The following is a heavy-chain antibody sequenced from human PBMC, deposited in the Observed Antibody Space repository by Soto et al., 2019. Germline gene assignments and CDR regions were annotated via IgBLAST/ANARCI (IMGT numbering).Heavy chain of an antibody. D-gene: IGHD3-3*01. CDR3: ARVPIFGVVIMYNWFDP. CDR2: ISAYNGNT. J-gene: IGHJ5*02. V-gene: IGHV1-18*01. CDR1: GYTFTSYG. Sequence: ASVKVSCKASGYTFTSYGISWVRKAPGQGLEWMGWISAYNGNTNYAQKLQGRVTMTTDTSTSTAYMELRSLRSDDSAVYFCARVPIFGVVIMYNWFDPWGQGTLVTVSS.